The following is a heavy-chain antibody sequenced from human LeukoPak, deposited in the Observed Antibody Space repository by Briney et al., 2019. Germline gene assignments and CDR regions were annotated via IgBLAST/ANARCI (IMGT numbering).Heavy chain of an antibody. CDR2: FDPEDGET. Sequence: GASVKVSCKVSGYTLTELSMHWVRQAPGKGLEWMAGFDPEDGETIYAQKFQGRVTMTEDTSTDTAHMELSSLRSEDTAVYYCATGGDSSGYLLTQWFDPWGQGTLVTVSS. CDR1: GYTLTELS. CDR3: ATGGDSSGYLLTQWFDP. D-gene: IGHD3-22*01. J-gene: IGHJ5*02. V-gene: IGHV1-24*01.